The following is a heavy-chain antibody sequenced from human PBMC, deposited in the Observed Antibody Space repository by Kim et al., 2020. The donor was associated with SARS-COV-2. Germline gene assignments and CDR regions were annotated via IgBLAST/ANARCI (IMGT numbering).Heavy chain of an antibody. CDR3: ARDSTVLWAGLDY. V-gene: IGHV3-33*01. CDR1: GFTFSSYG. CDR2: IWYDGSNK. J-gene: IGHJ4*02. Sequence: GGSLRLSCAASGFTFSSYGMHWVRQAPGKGLEWVAVIWYDGSNKYYADSVKGRFTISRDNSKNTLYLQMNSLRAEDTAVYYCARDSTVLWAGLDYWGQGTLVTVSS. D-gene: IGHD6-19*01.